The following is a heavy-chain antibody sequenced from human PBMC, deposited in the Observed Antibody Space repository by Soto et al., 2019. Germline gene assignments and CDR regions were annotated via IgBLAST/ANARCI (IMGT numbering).Heavy chain of an antibody. CDR1: GGPMSGYF. D-gene: IGHD1-26*01. CDR2: IYTSGTT. V-gene: IGHV4-4*07. Sequence: PSETLSLTCNVSGGPMSGYFWSWFRLSAGKGLEWIGRIYTSGTTNYNPSFKSRVTMSVDTSWTHFSLRLTSVTAADSALYYCATATVPWAFDIWGPGTMVTVSS. CDR3: ATATVPWAFDI. J-gene: IGHJ3*02.